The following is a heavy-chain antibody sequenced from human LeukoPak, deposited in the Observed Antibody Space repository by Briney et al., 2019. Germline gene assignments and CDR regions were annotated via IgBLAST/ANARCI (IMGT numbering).Heavy chain of an antibody. D-gene: IGHD1/OR15-1a*01. Sequence: PGGSLRLSCAASGFTFDDYAMHWVRQAPGKGLEWVSGISWNSGSIGYADSVKGRFTISRDNAKNSLYLQMNSLRAEDTALYYCAKGRTGDYWGQGTLVTVSS. CDR1: GFTFDDYA. J-gene: IGHJ4*02. V-gene: IGHV3-9*01. CDR3: AKGRTGDY. CDR2: ISWNSGSI.